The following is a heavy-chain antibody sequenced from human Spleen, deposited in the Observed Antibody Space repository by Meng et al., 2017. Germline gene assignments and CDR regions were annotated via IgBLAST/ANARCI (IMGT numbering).Heavy chain of an antibody. V-gene: IGHV4-34*01. D-gene: IGHD1-26*01. J-gene: IGHJ3*02. CDR1: GGSFSGYY. CDR3: ARLVRWDDAFDI. Sequence: SETLSLTCAVYGGSFSGYYWSWIRQPPGKGLEWIGEINHSGSTNYNPSLKSRVTISVDTSKNQFSLKLRYVTAADTAVYYCARLVRWDDAFDIWGQGTMVTVSS. CDR2: INHSGST.